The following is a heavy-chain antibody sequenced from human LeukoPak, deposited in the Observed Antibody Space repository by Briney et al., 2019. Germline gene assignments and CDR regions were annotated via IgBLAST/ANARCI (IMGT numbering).Heavy chain of an antibody. CDR3: ARDIMDYFDY. V-gene: IGHV4-59*01. CDR1: GGSISSYY. CDR2: IYYSGST. Sequence: SETLSLTCTVSGGSISSYYWSWIRQPPGKGLEWIGYIYYSGSTNYSPSLKSRVTISVDTSKNQFSLKLSSVTAADTAVYHCARDIMDYFDYWGQGTLVTVSS. J-gene: IGHJ4*02.